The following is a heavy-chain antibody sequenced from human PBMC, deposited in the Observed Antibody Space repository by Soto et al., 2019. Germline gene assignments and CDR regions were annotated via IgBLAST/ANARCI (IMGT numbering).Heavy chain of an antibody. CDR2: MSLDGSNK. CDR3: AQGGGASCGGDCPEHFQH. J-gene: IGHJ1*01. CDR1: GFTFSNYG. Sequence: QVQLVESGGGVVQPGRSLRLSCTASGFTFSNYGMHWVRQAPGKGLEWVAVMSLDGSNKFVGHSMKGRFTISRDNSKNTLYLHMSSLKSEDTAIYYCAQGGGASCGGDCPEHFQHWGQGTLVTVSS. D-gene: IGHD2-21*02. V-gene: IGHV3-30*18.